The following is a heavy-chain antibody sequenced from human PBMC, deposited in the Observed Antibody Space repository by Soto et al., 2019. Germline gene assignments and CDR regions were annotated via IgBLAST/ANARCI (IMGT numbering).Heavy chain of an antibody. CDR1: GYTFTSYA. V-gene: IGHV1-3*05. D-gene: IGHD2-21*02. CDR3: ARSIVVVTALDY. Sequence: QVQLVQSGAEEKKPGASVKVSCKASGYTFTSYAMHWVRQAPGQRLEWMGWINAGNGNTKYSQKFQGRVTITRDTAASTGYMELSRPRSEDTAVYYCARSIVVVTALDYWGQGTLVTVSS. J-gene: IGHJ4*02. CDR2: INAGNGNT.